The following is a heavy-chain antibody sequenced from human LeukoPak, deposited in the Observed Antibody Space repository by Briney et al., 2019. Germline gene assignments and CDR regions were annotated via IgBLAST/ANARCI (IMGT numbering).Heavy chain of an antibody. CDR2: IQYDGNKR. Sequence: GGSLRLSCAASTFTFSSYGMHWVRQAPGKGLEGVAFIQYDGNKRYYADSVKGRFTISRDNSKNTLYLQMNSLRPEDTALYYCANTMYSSAWSPFDYWDRGTLVTVSS. V-gene: IGHV3-30*02. CDR1: TFTFSSYG. J-gene: IGHJ4*02. CDR3: ANTMYSSAWSPFDY. D-gene: IGHD6-19*01.